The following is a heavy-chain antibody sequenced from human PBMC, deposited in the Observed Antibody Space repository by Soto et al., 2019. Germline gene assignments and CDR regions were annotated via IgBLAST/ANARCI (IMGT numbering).Heavy chain of an antibody. J-gene: IGHJ5*02. CDR3: SSSMGGWFDL. D-gene: IGHD2-15*01. Sequence: QVQLVPSGAEVKKPGASVRVSCRASGYTFTSYGIHWVRQAPGQRLEWLGWINAGNGDTKYSQTFEARITITRDTSASKVYMDLSRLRSEDTAVYYCSSSMGGWFDLWGQGTLVTVSS. V-gene: IGHV1-3*01. CDR1: GYTFTSYG. CDR2: INAGNGDT.